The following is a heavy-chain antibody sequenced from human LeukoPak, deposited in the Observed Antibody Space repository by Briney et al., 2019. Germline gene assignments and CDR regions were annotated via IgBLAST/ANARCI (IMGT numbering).Heavy chain of an antibody. CDR1: GFTFSSYG. J-gene: IGHJ4*02. V-gene: IGHV3-33*01. D-gene: IGHD3-9*01. CDR3: ARGHKGYDILTGYYSD. Sequence: PGRSLRLSCAASGFTFSSYGMHWVRQAPGKGLEWVEVIWYDGSNKYYADSVKGRFTISRDNSKNTLYLQMNSRRAEDTAVYYCARGHKGYDILTGYYSDWGQGTLVTVSS. CDR2: IWYDGSNK.